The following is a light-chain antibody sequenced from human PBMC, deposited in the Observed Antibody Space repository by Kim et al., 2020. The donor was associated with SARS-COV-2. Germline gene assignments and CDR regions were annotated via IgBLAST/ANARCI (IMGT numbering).Light chain of an antibody. CDR3: QQYTNWPPEYT. CDR2: AAS. V-gene: IGKV3-15*01. J-gene: IGKJ2*01. CDR1: QSVRNN. Sequence: DIVMTQSPATLSVSTGERVTLSCRASQSVRNNLAWYQQKPSQSPRLIIYAASTRATGIPARFSGSGSGTEFTLTISSLQSEDFAVYYCQQYTNWPPEYTFGQGTKLEI.